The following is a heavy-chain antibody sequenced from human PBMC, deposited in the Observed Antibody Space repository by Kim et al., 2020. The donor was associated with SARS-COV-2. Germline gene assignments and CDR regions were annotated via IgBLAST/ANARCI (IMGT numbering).Heavy chain of an antibody. V-gene: IGHV4-38-2*02. CDR1: GYSISSGYY. CDR2: IYHSGST. D-gene: IGHD3-22*01. CDR3: ARVTDDSSGYYYFNYYYYGMDV. Sequence: SETLSLTCTVSGYSISSGYYWGWIRQPPGKGLEWIGSIYHSGSTYYNPSLKSRVTISVDTSKNQFSLKLSSVTAADTAVYYCARVTDDSSGYYYFNYYYYGMDVWGQGTTVTVSS. J-gene: IGHJ6*02.